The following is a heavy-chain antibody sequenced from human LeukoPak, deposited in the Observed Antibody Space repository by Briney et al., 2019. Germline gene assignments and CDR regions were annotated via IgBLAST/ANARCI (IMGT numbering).Heavy chain of an antibody. V-gene: IGHV3-74*01. CDR2: INSDGSWT. CDR3: ARGTRYSFDY. Sequence: GGSLRLSCAASGNYWMHWVRQAPGKGLVWVSHINSDGSWTSYADSVKGRFTISKDNAKNTVYLQMNNLRAEDTAVYYCARGTRYSFDYWGQGTLVTVSS. CDR1: GNYW. J-gene: IGHJ4*02. D-gene: IGHD3/OR15-3a*01.